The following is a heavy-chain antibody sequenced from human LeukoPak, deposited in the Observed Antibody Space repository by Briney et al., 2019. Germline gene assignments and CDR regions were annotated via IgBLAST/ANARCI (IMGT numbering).Heavy chain of an antibody. V-gene: IGHV3-30-3*01. Sequence: HPGRSLRLSCAASGFTFSSYAMHWVRQAPGKGLEWVAVISYDGSNKYYADSVKGRFTISRDNSKNTLYLQMNSLRAEDTAVYYCAREGVAAAGTRSGTFFDYWGQGTLVTVSS. J-gene: IGHJ4*02. CDR1: GFTFSSYA. D-gene: IGHD6-13*01. CDR3: AREGVAAAGTRSGTFFDY. CDR2: ISYDGSNK.